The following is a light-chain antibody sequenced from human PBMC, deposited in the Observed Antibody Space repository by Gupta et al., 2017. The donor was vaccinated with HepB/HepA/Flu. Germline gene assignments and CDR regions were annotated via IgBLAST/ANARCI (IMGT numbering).Light chain of an antibody. J-gene: IGKJ3*01. V-gene: IGKV1-5*03. Sequence: IQMTQSPSTLSASVGDRVTITCRASQDISGWLAWYQHKPGKAPKLLIYKASTLESGVPSRFSGSGSGTEFLLTITSRHPDDFATYYCQQDNNPMLTFGHGTKVDFK. CDR1: QDISGW. CDR3: QQDNNPMLT. CDR2: KAS.